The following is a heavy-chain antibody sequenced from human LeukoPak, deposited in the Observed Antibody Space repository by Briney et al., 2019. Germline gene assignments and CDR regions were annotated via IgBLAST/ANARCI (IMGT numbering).Heavy chain of an antibody. J-gene: IGHJ4*02. V-gene: IGHV3-30*04. Sequence: GGSLRLSCAASGFTFSNYAMHWVRQAPGKGLEWVAIISYDGSNKYYADSVKGRFTISRDNSKNTLYLQMNSLRADDTAVYYCARDRSGSHHFDSWGQGTLVTVPS. CDR3: ARDRSGSHHFDS. CDR1: GFTFSNYA. D-gene: IGHD3-10*01. CDR2: ISYDGSNK.